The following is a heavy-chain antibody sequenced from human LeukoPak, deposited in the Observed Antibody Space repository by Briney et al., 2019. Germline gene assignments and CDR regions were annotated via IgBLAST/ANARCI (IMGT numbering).Heavy chain of an antibody. CDR2: IYTSGST. D-gene: IGHD6-13*01. CDR3: PSSAIAAAAPFDP. Sequence: SETLSLTCTVSGGSISSYYWSWIRQPPGNGLEWIGRIYTSGSTNYNPSLKSRVTISVDTSKNQFPLKLSSVTAADTAVYYCPSSAIAAAAPFDPGGQGTLVTVSS. V-gene: IGHV4-4*07. J-gene: IGHJ5*02. CDR1: GGSISSYY.